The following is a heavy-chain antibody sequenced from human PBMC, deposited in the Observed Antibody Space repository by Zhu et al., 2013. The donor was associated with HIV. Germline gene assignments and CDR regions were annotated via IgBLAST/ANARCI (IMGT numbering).Heavy chain of an antibody. D-gene: IGHD6-19*01. CDR1: GFTVSSNY. Sequence: EVQLVETGGGLIQPGGSLRLSCAASGFTVSSNYMSWVRQAPGKGLEWVSVIYSGGSTYYADSVKGRFTISRDNSKNTLYLQMNSLRAEDTAVYYCAREASSGWYKGDCWGQGTLVTVSS. V-gene: IGHV3-53*02. J-gene: IGHJ4*02. CDR2: IYSGGST. CDR3: AREASSGWYKGDC.